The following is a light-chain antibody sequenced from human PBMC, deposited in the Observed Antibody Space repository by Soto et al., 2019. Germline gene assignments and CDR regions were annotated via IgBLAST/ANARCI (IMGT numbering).Light chain of an antibody. CDR3: QQYGSSPPNT. CDR1: QSVSSSY. Sequence: EIVLTQSPGTLSLSPGERATLSCRASQSVSSSYLAWYQQKPGQALRLLIYGASSRATGIPDRFSGSGSGTDFTLTISRLEPEDFAVYYGQQYGSSPPNTFGQGPKVEIK. V-gene: IGKV3-20*01. J-gene: IGKJ1*01. CDR2: GAS.